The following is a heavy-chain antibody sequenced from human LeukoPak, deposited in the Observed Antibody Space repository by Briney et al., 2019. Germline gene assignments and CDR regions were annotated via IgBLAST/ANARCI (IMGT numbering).Heavy chain of an antibody. CDR1: GYSFTRYW. J-gene: IGHJ4*02. CDR3: ALGMYSSGWRFDY. Sequence: GESLKISCKGSGYSFTRYWIGWVRQMPGKGLAWMGIIYPGDSDTRYSPSFQGQVTISADKSITTASLQWSSLKASDTAMYYCALGMYSSGWRFDYWGQGTLVTVSS. D-gene: IGHD6-19*01. V-gene: IGHV5-51*01. CDR2: IYPGDSDT.